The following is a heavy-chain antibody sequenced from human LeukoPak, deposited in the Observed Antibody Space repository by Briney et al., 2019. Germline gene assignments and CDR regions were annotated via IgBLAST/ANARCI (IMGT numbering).Heavy chain of an antibody. D-gene: IGHD5-12*01. CDR2: IIPIFGTA. J-gene: IGHJ4*02. Sequence: ASVKVSCKASGGTFSSYAISWVRQAPGQGLGWMGGIIPIFGTANYAQKFQGRVTITADESTSTAYMELSSLRSEDTAVYYCARDLGERGYSGYNYFDYWGQGTLVTVSS. CDR1: GGTFSSYA. CDR3: ARDLGERGYSGYNYFDY. V-gene: IGHV1-69*13.